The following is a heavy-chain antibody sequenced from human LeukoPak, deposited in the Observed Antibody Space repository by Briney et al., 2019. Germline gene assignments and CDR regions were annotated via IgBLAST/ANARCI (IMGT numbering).Heavy chain of an antibody. CDR2: MPYDGSNK. D-gene: IGHD3-22*01. CDR3: AKEHYDSSGYYDY. V-gene: IGHV3-30*02. J-gene: IGHJ4*02. Sequence: GGSLRLSCAASGFTFINYGMHWVRQAPGKGLEWVAFMPYDGSNKYYAESVKGRFTISRDNSKNTLYLQMNSLRAEDTAVYYCAKEHYDSSGYYDYWGQGTLVTVSS. CDR1: GFTFINYG.